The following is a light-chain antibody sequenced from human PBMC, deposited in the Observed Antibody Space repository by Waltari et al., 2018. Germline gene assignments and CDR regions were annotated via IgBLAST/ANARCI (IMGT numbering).Light chain of an antibody. Sequence: DIAMTQSPDSLAVSLGERATINGKSSQSVLSTSNNKNYLAWYQQKPGQPPKLLIYWASTRESGVPDRFSGSGSGTDFTLTISSLQAEDFAIYYCQQYNEWPPYTFGQGTKLEIK. CDR2: WAS. V-gene: IGKV4-1*01. J-gene: IGKJ2*01. CDR1: QSVLSTSNNKNY. CDR3: QQYNEWPPYT.